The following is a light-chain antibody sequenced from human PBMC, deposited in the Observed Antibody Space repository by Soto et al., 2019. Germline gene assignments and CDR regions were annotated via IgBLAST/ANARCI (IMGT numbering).Light chain of an antibody. J-gene: IGKJ5*01. Sequence: DIQMTQSTSSLSASVGDRVPITCQASQDIINYLNWYPQKPGKAPNLLIYDASNLEIGVPSRFSGSGSGTHFTFTISSLQTEDIGTYYCQQYDILPITFARGTRLAI. CDR1: QDIINY. V-gene: IGKV1-33*01. CDR3: QQYDILPIT. CDR2: DAS.